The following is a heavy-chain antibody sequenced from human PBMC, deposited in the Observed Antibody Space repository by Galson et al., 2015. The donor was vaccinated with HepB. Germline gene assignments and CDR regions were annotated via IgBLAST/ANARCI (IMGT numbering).Heavy chain of an antibody. V-gene: IGHV3-15*01. Sequence: SLRLSCAASGFTFSNAWMSWVRQAPGKGLEWVGRIKSKTDGGTTDYAAPVKGRFTISRDDSKNTLHLQMNSLRAEDTAVYYCAREAGDCSSTSCYAAGFDYWGQGTLVTVSS. CDR1: GFTFSNAW. CDR2: IKSKTDGGTT. J-gene: IGHJ4*02. D-gene: IGHD2-2*01. CDR3: AREAGDCSSTSCYAAGFDY.